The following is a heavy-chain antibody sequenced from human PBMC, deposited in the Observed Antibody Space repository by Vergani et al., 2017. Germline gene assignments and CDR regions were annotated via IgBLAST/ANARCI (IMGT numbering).Heavy chain of an antibody. CDR3: ANIPGVWFGDHEGGFDY. Sequence: QVQLVESGGGVVQPGRSLRLSCAASGFNFGYYAMHWVRQAPGRGLEWVATISYDGTYEYYIESVKGRFTISKDNFKITLSLKMNSLRPEDTALYYDANIPGVWFGDHEGGFDYWGLGTLVTVSA. CDR1: GFNFGYYA. D-gene: IGHD3-10*01. J-gene: IGHJ4*02. CDR2: ISYDGTYE. V-gene: IGHV3-30*04.